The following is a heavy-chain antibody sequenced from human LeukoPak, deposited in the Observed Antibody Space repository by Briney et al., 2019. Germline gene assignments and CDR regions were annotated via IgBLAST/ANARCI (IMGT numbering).Heavy chain of an antibody. CDR3: ARRGGLGFDY. J-gene: IGHJ4*02. D-gene: IGHD3-10*01. Sequence: SETLSLTCAVYGGSFSGYYWSWIRQPPGKGLEWIGEINHSGSTNYNPSLKSRVTISVDTSKNQFSLKLSSVTAADTAVYYCARRGGLGFDYWGQGTLVTVSS. CDR2: INHSGST. V-gene: IGHV4-34*01. CDR1: GGSFSGYY.